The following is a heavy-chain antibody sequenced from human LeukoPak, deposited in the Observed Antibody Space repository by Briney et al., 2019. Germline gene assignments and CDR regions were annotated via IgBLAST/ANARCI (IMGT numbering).Heavy chain of an antibody. CDR3: ARGAWGVVMTHVY. V-gene: IGHV4-59*01. CDR2: IYYSGST. Sequence: KPSETLSLTCTVSGGSISSYYWSWIRQPPGKGLEWIGYIYYSGSTNYNPSLKSRVTISVDTSKNQFSLKLSSVTAADTAVYYCARGAWGVVMTHVYWGQGTLVTVSS. J-gene: IGHJ4*02. CDR1: GGSISSYY. D-gene: IGHD3-3*01.